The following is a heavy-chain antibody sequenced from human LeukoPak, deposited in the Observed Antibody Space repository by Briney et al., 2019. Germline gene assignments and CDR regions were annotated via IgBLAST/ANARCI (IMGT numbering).Heavy chain of an antibody. CDR2: ISYDGSNK. V-gene: IGHV3-30*04. CDR1: GFTFSSYA. D-gene: IGHD3-22*01. J-gene: IGHJ4*02. Sequence: GGSLRLSCAASGFTFSSYAMHWVRQAPGKGLEWVAVISYDGSNKYYADSVKGRFTISRDNSKNTLYPQMNSLRAEDTAVYYCARDPSSRGYYDSSGYYYEPGGPFDYWGQGTLVTVSS. CDR3: ARDPSSRGYYDSSGYYYEPGGPFDY.